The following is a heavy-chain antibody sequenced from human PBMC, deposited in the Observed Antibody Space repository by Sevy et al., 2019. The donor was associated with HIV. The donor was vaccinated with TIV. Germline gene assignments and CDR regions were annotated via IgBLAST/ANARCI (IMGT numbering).Heavy chain of an antibody. J-gene: IGHJ4*02. V-gene: IGHV3-30*18. CDR2: VSYDGSNK. D-gene: IGHD2-8*02. CDR3: AKDMCTGGYLEYYFDS. CDR1: GFSFISYG. Sequence: GGSLRLSCAASGFSFISYGMHWVRQAPGKGLEWVAVVSYDGSNKKYADSVKGRFTISRDNSKNTLYLQMNSLRAQDTAVYYCAKDMCTGGYLEYYFDSWGQGTLVTVSS.